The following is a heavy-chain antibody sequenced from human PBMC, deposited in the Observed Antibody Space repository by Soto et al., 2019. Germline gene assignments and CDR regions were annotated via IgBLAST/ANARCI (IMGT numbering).Heavy chain of an antibody. J-gene: IGHJ4*02. CDR3: ARQDPFSTGWHFDS. CDR1: GGPMTAYY. CDR2: IYYSGST. V-gene: IGHV4-59*08. Sequence: QVHLQESGPGLVKPSETLSLTCTVSGGPMTAYYWSWIRQPPGTGLEWLGYIYYSGSTNYNPALKSRLTISVDTSKKQCSLALSPATAADTAFYYRARQDPFSTGWHFDSWGQGTLVTVSS. D-gene: IGHD6-19*01.